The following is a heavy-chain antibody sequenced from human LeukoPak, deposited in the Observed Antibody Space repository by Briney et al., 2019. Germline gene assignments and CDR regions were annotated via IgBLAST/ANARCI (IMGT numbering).Heavy chain of an antibody. CDR1: GFTFSSSA. J-gene: IGHJ4*02. CDR3: AKDAQVRGVINGFDY. D-gene: IGHD3-10*01. Sequence: DPGGSLRLSCAASGFTFSSSAMSWVRQAPGKGLESVAVISYDGRNKHYADSVKGRFTISRDNSKNTLYLQMNSLTAEDTAMYYCAKDAQVRGVINGFDYWGQGTLVTVSS. CDR2: ISYDGRNK. V-gene: IGHV3-30*18.